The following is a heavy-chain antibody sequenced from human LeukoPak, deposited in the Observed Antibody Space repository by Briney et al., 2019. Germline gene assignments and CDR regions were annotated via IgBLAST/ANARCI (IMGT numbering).Heavy chain of an antibody. V-gene: IGHV3-74*01. CDR3: ARVQGCSGGTCYFHY. CDR2: INSDGSST. D-gene: IGHD2-15*01. Sequence: PGGSLRLSCAASGFTFINYWMVWVRQAPGKGLLWVSRINSDGSSTTYADSVKGRFTISRDNAKNTVYLQMNSLRAEDTAVYYCARVQGCSGGTCYFHYWGQGILVTVSS. CDR1: GFTFINYW. J-gene: IGHJ4*02.